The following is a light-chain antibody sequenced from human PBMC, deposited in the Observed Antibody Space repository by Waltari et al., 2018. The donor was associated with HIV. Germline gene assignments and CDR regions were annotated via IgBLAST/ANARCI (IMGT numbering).Light chain of an antibody. V-gene: IGKV1-5*03. CDR1: QSLGRW. Sequence: DIQMTQSPSTLSASVGDRVTITCRASQSLGRWLAWFQQKPGKAPKLLIYEASTLERGVPSRFSGRGSGREFTLTISSLQPDDFATYHCQQYNGPYTFGQGTKLEIK. CDR2: EAS. CDR3: QQYNGPYT. J-gene: IGKJ2*01.